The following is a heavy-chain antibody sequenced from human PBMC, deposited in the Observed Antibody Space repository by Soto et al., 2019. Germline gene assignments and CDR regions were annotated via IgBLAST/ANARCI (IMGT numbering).Heavy chain of an antibody. CDR3: ARLYCSDTSCYEKYFDY. D-gene: IGHD2-2*01. V-gene: IGHV3-74*01. CDR2: ISGDGRTA. CDR1: GFTFSSYW. Sequence: GVSLRLSCAASGFTFSSYWRHWVRQAPGKGLVWVSKISGDGRTATYADSVKARFTISRDNAKNTLYLQMSNLRAEDAALYYCARLYCSDTSCYEKYFDYWGQGTLVTVS. J-gene: IGHJ4*02.